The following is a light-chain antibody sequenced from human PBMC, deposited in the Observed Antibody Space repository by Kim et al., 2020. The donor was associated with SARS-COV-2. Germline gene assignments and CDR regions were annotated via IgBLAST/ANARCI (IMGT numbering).Light chain of an antibody. CDR1: QSIGSN. J-gene: IGKJ4*01. V-gene: IGKV3-15*01. CDR3: QQYDNWPPLT. Sequence: SPGESATLSCRASQSIGSNLAWYQQKPGQAPRLLIYGASIRATGFPPRFSGSGSGTEFTLTISSLQSEDFAIYYCQQYDNWPPLTFGGGTKVDIK. CDR2: GAS.